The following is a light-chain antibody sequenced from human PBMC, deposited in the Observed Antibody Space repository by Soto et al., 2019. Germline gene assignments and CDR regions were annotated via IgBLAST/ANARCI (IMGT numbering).Light chain of an antibody. CDR2: DAS. CDR3: QQYSHWPRT. V-gene: IGKV3-15*01. CDR1: QSVSNH. Sequence: ERVMTQSPATLSVSPGERATLSCRASQSVSNHLAWYQQKPGQAPRLLIYDASTRATGIPARFSGSGSGTEFTLTVSRLQFEDFAVYYCQQYSHWPRTFGQGTKLEIK. J-gene: IGKJ2*01.